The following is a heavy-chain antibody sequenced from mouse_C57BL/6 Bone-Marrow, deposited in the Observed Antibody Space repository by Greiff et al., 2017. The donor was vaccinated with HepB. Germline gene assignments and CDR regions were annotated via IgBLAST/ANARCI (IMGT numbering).Heavy chain of an antibody. V-gene: IGHV3-6*01. CDR3: ARGDSSGYEAWFAY. CDR2: ISYDGSN. Sequence: EVHLVESGPGLVKPSQSLSLTCSVTGYSITSGYYWNWIRQFPGNKLEWMGYISYDGSNNYNPSLKNRISITRDTSKNQFFLKLNSVTTEDTATYYCARGDSSGYEAWFAYWGQGTLVTVSA. CDR1: GYSITSGYY. J-gene: IGHJ3*01. D-gene: IGHD3-2*02.